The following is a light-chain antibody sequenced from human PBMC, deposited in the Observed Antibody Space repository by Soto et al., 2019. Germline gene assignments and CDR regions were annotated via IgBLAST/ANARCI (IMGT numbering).Light chain of an antibody. CDR1: QCMTTN. Sequence: EIVMTQSPATLSLSPGERATLSCKAGQCMTTNLAGYQQIPGQAPRLLVDGASTRTTGIPARFNGGGSGTEFTLTISSLQSEDFAVYYCLQYNKWPRTFGQGTKVDI. CDR2: GAS. CDR3: LQYNKWPRT. J-gene: IGKJ1*01. V-gene: IGKV3-15*01.